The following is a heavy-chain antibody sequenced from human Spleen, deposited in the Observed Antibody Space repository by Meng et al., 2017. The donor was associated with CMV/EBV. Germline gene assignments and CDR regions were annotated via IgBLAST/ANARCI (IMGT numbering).Heavy chain of an antibody. V-gene: IGHV4-59*02. CDR2: LRHRGST. J-gene: IGHJ5*02. D-gene: IGHD3-16*01. CDR1: GGSVNNYY. Sequence: SETLSLTCAFSGGSVNNYYWSWIRQPPGRGLEWIGSLRHRGSTNYNPSLKSRVTMSSDTSTNGFSLRLSSVTAGDTAVYYCARGSYEGWFDPWGQGTLVTVSS. CDR3: ARGSYEGWFDP.